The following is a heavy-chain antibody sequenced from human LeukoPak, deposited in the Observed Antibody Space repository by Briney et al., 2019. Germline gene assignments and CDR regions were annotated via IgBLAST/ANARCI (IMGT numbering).Heavy chain of an antibody. V-gene: IGHV4-59*01. CDR1: DGSISSYY. J-gene: IGHJ4*02. CDR2: IYYSGST. CDR3: ARGLRYSSGWYLDY. Sequence: SETLSLTCTVSDGSISSYYWSWIRQPPGKGLEWIGYIYYSGSTNYNPSLKSRVTISVDTSKNQFSLKLSSVTAADTAVYYCARGLRYSSGWYLDYWGQGTLVTVSS. D-gene: IGHD6-19*01.